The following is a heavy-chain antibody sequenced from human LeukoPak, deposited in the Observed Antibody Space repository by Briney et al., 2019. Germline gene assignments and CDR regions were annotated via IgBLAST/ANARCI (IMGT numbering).Heavy chain of an antibody. CDR2: ISYSGTT. D-gene: IGHD6-13*01. CDR3: ARSMTYRSTWYTDY. V-gene: IGHV4-59*08. Sequence: SETLSLTCTDSGGSISSYYWTWIRQPPGKGLEWIGYISYSGTTNYNPSLKSRVTISVDTSKNQFSLKLSSVTAADTAVYYCARSMTYRSTWYTDYWGQGTLVTVSS. CDR1: GGSISSYY. J-gene: IGHJ4*02.